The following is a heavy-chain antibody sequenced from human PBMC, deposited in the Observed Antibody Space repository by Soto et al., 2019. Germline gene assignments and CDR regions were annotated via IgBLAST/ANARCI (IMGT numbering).Heavy chain of an antibody. CDR3: ASIKYYYDSSGGN. D-gene: IGHD3-22*01. J-gene: IGHJ4*02. CDR2: IYHSGST. V-gene: IGHV4-4*02. CDR1: GGSISSSNW. Sequence: XETLSLTCSVSGGSISSSNWWSWVRQPPVKGLEWIGEIYHSGSTNYNPSLKSRVTISVDKSKNQFSLKLSSVTAADTAVYYCASIKYYYDSSGGNWGQGTLVTVSS.